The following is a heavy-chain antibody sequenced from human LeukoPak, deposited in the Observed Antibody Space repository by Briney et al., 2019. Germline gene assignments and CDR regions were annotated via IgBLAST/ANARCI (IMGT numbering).Heavy chain of an antibody. V-gene: IGHV4-39*02. D-gene: IGHD2-2*01. CDR1: GGSISSSTYY. Sequence: SETLSLTCTVSGGSISSSTYYWAWIRQPPGKGLEWIGNIYYSGRSFYNASLESRVTMSVDTSKNHFSLRLSSVTAADTAVYYCARSVPAAHGYFFDYWGQGTLVTVSS. J-gene: IGHJ4*02. CDR2: IYYSGRS. CDR3: ARSVPAAHGYFFDY.